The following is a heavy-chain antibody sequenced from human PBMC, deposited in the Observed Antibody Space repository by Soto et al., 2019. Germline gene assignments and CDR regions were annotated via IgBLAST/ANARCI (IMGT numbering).Heavy chain of an antibody. Sequence: QVQLVQSGAEVKKPGSSVKVSCKASGGTFSSYSINWVRQAPGQGLEWMGEIIPIFGTANYAQKFQGRVTITADESTSTAYMELRCLRSEDTAVYYCARDGGRHSGGIDYWGQGTLVTVSS. D-gene: IGHD1-26*01. V-gene: IGHV1-69*01. J-gene: IGHJ4*02. CDR1: GGTFSSYS. CDR3: ARDGGRHSGGIDY. CDR2: IIPIFGTA.